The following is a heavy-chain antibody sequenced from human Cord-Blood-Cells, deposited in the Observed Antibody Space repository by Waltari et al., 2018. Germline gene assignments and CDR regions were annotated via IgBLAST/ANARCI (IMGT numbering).Heavy chain of an antibody. CDR1: GGSISSYY. V-gene: IGHV4-59*01. D-gene: IGHD6-19*01. CDR2: IYYSGST. CDR3: ARDRSSGWYWFDP. Sequence: QVQLQESGPGLVKPSETLSLTCTVSGGSISSYYWSWIRQSPGKGLEWIGYIYYSGSTNYNPSLKSRVTISVDTSKNQFSLKLSSVTAADTAVYYCARDRSSGWYWFDPWGQGTLVTVSS. J-gene: IGHJ5*02.